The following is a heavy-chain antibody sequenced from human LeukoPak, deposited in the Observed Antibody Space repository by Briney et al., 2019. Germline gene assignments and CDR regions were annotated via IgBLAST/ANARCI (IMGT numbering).Heavy chain of an antibody. Sequence: ASVKVSCKASGYTFTTYYIHWVRQAPGQGLEWMGIINPSGGSTTYAQKFQGRVTMTRDTSTNTVYMELSSLRSEDTAVYYCARSQFFLGAFDIWGQGTMVTVSP. D-gene: IGHD2/OR15-2a*01. V-gene: IGHV1-46*01. CDR3: ARSQFFLGAFDI. CDR2: INPSGGST. J-gene: IGHJ3*02. CDR1: GYTFTTYY.